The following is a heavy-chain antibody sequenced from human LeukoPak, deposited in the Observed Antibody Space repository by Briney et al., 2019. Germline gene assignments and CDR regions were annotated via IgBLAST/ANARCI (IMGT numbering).Heavy chain of an antibody. CDR1: GFTFSTYT. V-gene: IGHV3-21*01. Sequence: GGSLRLSCVASGFTFSTYTIGWLRQAPGKGLEWVASISSSSTYIYYADSVKGRFTISRDNAKNSLFLQMNSLRAEDTAIYYCARGLDSCGQGSLVTVSS. CDR2: ISSSSTYI. CDR3: ARGLDS. J-gene: IGHJ4*02.